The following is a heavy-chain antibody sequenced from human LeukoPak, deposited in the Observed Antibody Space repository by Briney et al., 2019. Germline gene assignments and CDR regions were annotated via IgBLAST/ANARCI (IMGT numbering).Heavy chain of an antibody. J-gene: IGHJ4*02. CDR1: GGSISTYY. D-gene: IGHD3-9*01. Sequence: SETLSLTCTVSGGSISTYYWNWIRQPPGKGLEWIGYVYHSGSTDYNPSLKSRVTISVDTSKNQFSLKLSSVTAADTAVYYCARGRYTDPLDSWGQGTLVTVSS. CDR2: VYHSGST. CDR3: ARGRYTDPLDS. V-gene: IGHV4-59*01.